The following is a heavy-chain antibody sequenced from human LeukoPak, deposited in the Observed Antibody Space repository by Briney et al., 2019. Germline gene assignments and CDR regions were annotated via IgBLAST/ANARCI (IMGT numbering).Heavy chain of an antibody. CDR3: ARDEYSSSSVDY. J-gene: IGHJ4*02. D-gene: IGHD6-6*01. V-gene: IGHV3-20*04. CDR1: GFTSDDYG. Sequence: GGSLRLSCGASGFTSDDYGMSWVRQTPRKDFDWVSGINWNGGSTGYADSVKGRFTISRDNAKNSLYLQMNSLRAEDTALYYCARDEYSSSSVDYWGQGTLVTVSS. CDR2: INWNGGST.